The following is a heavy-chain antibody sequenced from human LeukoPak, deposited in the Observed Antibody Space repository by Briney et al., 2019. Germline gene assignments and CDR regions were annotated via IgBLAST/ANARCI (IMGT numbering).Heavy chain of an antibody. J-gene: IGHJ4*02. CDR3: ARGSHGVGPDY. CDR2: INQGGNT. D-gene: IGHD1-26*01. Sequence: SETLSLTCAVYGGSFSGYYWSWIRQPPGKGLEWIGEINQGGNTNYNPSLKGRVTISVDTSRNQFSLNLNSVTAADTVMYSCARGSHGVGPDYWGQGTLVTVSS. CDR1: GGSFSGYY. V-gene: IGHV4-34*01.